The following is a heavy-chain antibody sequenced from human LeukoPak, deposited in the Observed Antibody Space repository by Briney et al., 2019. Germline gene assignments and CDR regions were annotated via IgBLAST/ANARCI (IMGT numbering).Heavy chain of an antibody. CDR1: GGTFSSYA. CDR3: ARDPGDGYLDAFDI. V-gene: IGHV1-69*13. Sequence: SVKVSCKASGGTFSSYAISWVRQAPGQGLEWMGGIIPIFGTANYAQKFQGRVTITADESTSTAYMERSSLRSEDTAVYYCARDPGDGYLDAFDIWGQGTMVTVSS. J-gene: IGHJ3*02. CDR2: IIPIFGTA. D-gene: IGHD5-24*01.